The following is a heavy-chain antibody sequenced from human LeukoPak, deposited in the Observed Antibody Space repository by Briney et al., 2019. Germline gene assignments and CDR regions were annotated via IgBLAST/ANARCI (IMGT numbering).Heavy chain of an antibody. J-gene: IGHJ4*02. CDR3: ARAGSVYYYGSGSYNFDY. V-gene: IGHV1-2*02. CDR1: GYTFTGYY. D-gene: IGHD3-10*01. CDR2: INPNSGGT. Sequence: ASVKVSCTASGYTFTGYYMHWVRQAPGQGLEWMGWINPNSGGTNYAQKFQGRVTMTRDTSISTAYMELSRLRSDDTAVYYCARAGSVYYYGSGSYNFDYWGQGTLVTVSS.